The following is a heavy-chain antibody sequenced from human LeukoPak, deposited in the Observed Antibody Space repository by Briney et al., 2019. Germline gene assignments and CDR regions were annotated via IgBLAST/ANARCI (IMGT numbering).Heavy chain of an antibody. Sequence: GASVKVSCKVSGYTFIESYIHWVRQAPGQGLEWMGLINPHTGAANYSQKFQGRVTMTRDTSISTAYMHLTRLKFDDTAVYYCARGKSGYSPWGQGTPVTVSS. CDR3: ARGKSGYSP. CDR2: INPHTGAA. V-gene: IGHV1-2*02. D-gene: IGHD3-3*01. CDR1: GYTFIESY. J-gene: IGHJ4*02.